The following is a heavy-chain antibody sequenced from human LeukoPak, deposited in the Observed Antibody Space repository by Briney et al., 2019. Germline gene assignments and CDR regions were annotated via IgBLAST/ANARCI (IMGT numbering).Heavy chain of an antibody. V-gene: IGHV3-21*04. D-gene: IGHD3-22*01. J-gene: IGHJ4*02. CDR1: GFTFSSYT. CDR2: ITRSSHLI. Sequence: PGGSLRLSCAASGFTFSSYTMNWVRQAPGKGLEWVSSITRSSHLIYYADSMKGRFTISRDNAKNSLYLQMNSLRAEDTAVYYCAKAVVPVISQHYFDYWGQGILVTVSS. CDR3: AKAVVPVISQHYFDY.